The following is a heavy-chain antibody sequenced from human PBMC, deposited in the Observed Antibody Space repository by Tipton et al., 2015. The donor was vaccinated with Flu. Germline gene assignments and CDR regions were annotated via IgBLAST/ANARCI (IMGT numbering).Heavy chain of an antibody. D-gene: IGHD4-11*01. CDR1: GGSFSGYY. CDR3: ARRDYSNYVSEPKNWFDS. J-gene: IGHJ5*01. CDR2: ISHGGTT. Sequence: GLVKPSETLSLTCAVYGGSFSGYYWSWIRQPPGQGLEWIGEISHGGTTNYNPSLKSRVTLSVDTSKNQFSLKLTSVTAADTAVYYCARRDYSNYVSEPKNWFDSWGQGALVIVSS. V-gene: IGHV4-34*01.